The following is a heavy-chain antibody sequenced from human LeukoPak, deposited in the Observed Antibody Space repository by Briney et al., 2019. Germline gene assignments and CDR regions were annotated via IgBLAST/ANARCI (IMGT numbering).Heavy chain of an antibody. CDR2: SSWDDNTE. CDR3: GKGPRRCTGCDGFDI. V-gene: IGHV3-43*01. D-gene: IGHD1-14*01. J-gene: IGHJ3*02. Sequence: GGSLRLSCAASGFTFDDHTMHWVRQAPGKGLEWVSISSWDDNTEYYADSVKVRFTISRDNSKTSLYLQMNSLRTEDTAVYYCGKGPRRCTGCDGFDILGQGTMVTVSS. CDR1: GFTFDDHT.